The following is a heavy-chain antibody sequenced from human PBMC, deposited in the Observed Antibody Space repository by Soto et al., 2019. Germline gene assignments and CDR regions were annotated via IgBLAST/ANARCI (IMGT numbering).Heavy chain of an antibody. Sequence: QVQLQESGPGLVKPSQTLSLTCSVSGFSISSGGYYWGWVRQHPGKGLEWIGYAYYIGSTFYNPSLKSRVAISMDTSKNQVSLKLNSVTAADTAVYYCVRECGDRNWFDPWGQGTLVTVSS. D-gene: IGHD2-21*01. J-gene: IGHJ5*02. CDR2: AYYIGST. CDR3: VRECGDRNWFDP. CDR1: GFSISSGGYY. V-gene: IGHV4-31*03.